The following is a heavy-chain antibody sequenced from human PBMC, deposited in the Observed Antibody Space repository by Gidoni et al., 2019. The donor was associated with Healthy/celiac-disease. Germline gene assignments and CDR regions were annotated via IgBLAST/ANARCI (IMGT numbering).Heavy chain of an antibody. J-gene: IGHJ4*02. V-gene: IGHV3-21*01. D-gene: IGHD3-22*01. CDR1: GFTFSSYS. CDR3: ARERDSSGYYFDY. CDR2: ISSSSSYI. Sequence: EVQLVESGGGLVKPGGSLRLSCAASGFTFSSYSMNWVRQAPGKGLEWVSSISSSSSYIYYADSVKGRFTISRDNAKNSLYLQMNSLRAEDTAVYYCARERDSSGYYFDYWGQGTLVTVSS.